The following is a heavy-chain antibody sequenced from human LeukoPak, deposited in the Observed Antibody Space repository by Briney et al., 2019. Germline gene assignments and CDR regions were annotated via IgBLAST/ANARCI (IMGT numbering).Heavy chain of an antibody. D-gene: IGHD3-10*01. Sequence: SETLSLTCTVSGGSISSYYWSWIRQPPGKGLEWIGYIYYSGSTNYNPSLKSRVTISVDTSKNQFSLKLSSVTAADTAVYYCARRGGSGELPGPLDYWGQGTLVTVSS. J-gene: IGHJ4*02. V-gene: IGHV4-59*08. CDR3: ARRGGSGELPGPLDY. CDR2: IYYSGST. CDR1: GGSISSYY.